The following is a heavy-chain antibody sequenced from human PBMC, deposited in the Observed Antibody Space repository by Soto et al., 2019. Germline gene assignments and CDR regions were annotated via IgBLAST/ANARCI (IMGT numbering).Heavy chain of an antibody. Sequence: GGSLRLSCSVSGFTFSAYWMHWVRQVPGKGLTWVSRISDDGSTATYADSVKGRFVISRDNAKNSLYLEMNTLRADDSGLYYCARGPRVSSTGTAAHWGRGTLVTVSS. CDR1: GFTFSAYW. CDR2: ISDDGSTA. D-gene: IGHD1-1*01. CDR3: ARGPRVSSTGTAAH. J-gene: IGHJ4*02. V-gene: IGHV3-74*01.